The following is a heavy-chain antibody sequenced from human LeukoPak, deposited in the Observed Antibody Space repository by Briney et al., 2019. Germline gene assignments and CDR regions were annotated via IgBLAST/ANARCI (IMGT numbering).Heavy chain of an antibody. CDR1: GYTFTSYD. D-gene: IGHD3-22*01. V-gene: IGHV1-8*01. CDR3: ARGHPYYYDSLRCFDY. Sequence: ASVKVSCKASGYTFTSYDINWVRQATGQGLEWMGWMNPNSGNTGYAQKFQGRVTMTRNTSISTAYMELSSLRSEDTAVYYCARGHPYYYDSLRCFDYWGQGTLVTVSS. J-gene: IGHJ4*02. CDR2: MNPNSGNT.